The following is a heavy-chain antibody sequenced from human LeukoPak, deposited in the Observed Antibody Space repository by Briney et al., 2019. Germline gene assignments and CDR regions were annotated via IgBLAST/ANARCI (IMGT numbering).Heavy chain of an antibody. Sequence: PSETLSLTCAVSGDSISSNNWWSWVRQPPGKGLEWIGEIYHSGSTNKNPSLKNRLSMSVDKSKNQFSLRLSSVTAADTAIYFCARRAISVNNFGDSHWGQGTRVIVSS. V-gene: IGHV4-4*02. D-gene: IGHD2-21*02. CDR2: IYHSGST. CDR1: GDSISSNNW. CDR3: ARRAISVNNFGDSH. J-gene: IGHJ4*02.